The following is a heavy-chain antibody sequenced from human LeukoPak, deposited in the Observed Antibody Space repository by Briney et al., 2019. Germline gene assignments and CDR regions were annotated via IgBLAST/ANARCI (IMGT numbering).Heavy chain of an antibody. Sequence: PGGSLRLSCAASGFTFTSCSMNWVRQAPGKGLEWVSTISGGGGSTYYADSVKGRFTISRDNSKNTLYLQMNSLRAEDTAIYYCAKSSYYDSSGYYREYYFDYWGQGTLVTVFS. D-gene: IGHD3-22*01. CDR3: AKSSYYDSSGYYREYYFDY. V-gene: IGHV3-23*01. CDR1: GFTFTSCS. J-gene: IGHJ4*02. CDR2: ISGGGGST.